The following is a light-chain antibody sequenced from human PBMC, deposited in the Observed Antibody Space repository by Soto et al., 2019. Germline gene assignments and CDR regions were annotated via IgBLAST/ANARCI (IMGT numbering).Light chain of an antibody. J-gene: IGLJ3*02. V-gene: IGLV1-40*01. CDR1: SSNNGAGYD. CDR2: GNS. CDR3: QSYDSSLSGWV. Sequence: QSVLTQPPSVSGAPGQRVTISCTWSSSNNGAGYDVHWYQQLPGTAPKLLIYGNSNRPSGVPDRFSGSKSGTSASLAITGLQAEDEADYYCQSYDSSLSGWVFGGGTKLTVL.